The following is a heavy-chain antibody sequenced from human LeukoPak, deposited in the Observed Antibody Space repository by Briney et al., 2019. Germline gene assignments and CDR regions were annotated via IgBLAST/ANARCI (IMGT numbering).Heavy chain of an antibody. V-gene: IGHV3-23*01. J-gene: IGHJ4*02. CDR2: ISGSGGST. Sequence: GGSLRLSCAASGFIFSSYAMSWVRQAPGKGLEWVSAISGSGGSTYYADSVKGRFTISRDNSKNTLYLQMNSLRAEDTAVYYCAKGQGYSSGWYCFDYWGQGTLVTVSS. CDR1: GFIFSSYA. D-gene: IGHD6-19*01. CDR3: AKGQGYSSGWYCFDY.